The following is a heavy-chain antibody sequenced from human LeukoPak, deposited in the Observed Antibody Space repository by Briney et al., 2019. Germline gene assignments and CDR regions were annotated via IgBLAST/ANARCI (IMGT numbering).Heavy chain of an antibody. V-gene: IGHV1-2*02. Sequence: ASVKVSCKASGYTFTGYYMHRVRQAPGQGLEWMGWINPNSGGTNYAQKFQGRVTMTRDTSISTAYMELSRLRSDDTAVYYCARDLQKRTYYYGSGSYFSLAYWGQGTLVTVSS. CDR3: ARDLQKRTYYYGSGSYFSLAY. CDR1: GYTFTGYY. D-gene: IGHD3-10*01. CDR2: INPNSGGT. J-gene: IGHJ4*02.